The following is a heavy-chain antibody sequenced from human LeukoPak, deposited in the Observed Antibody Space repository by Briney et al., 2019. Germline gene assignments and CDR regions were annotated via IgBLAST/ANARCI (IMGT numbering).Heavy chain of an antibody. CDR3: AKDQNYYSSGWSSLFDY. Sequence: GGSLRLSCAASGFTFSSYAMSWVRQAPGKGLEWVSAISGSGGSTYYADSVKGRFTISRDNSKNTLYLQMNSLRAEDTAVYYCAKDQNYYSSGWSSLFDYWGQGTLVTVSS. CDR1: GFTFSSYA. D-gene: IGHD6-19*01. V-gene: IGHV3-23*01. CDR2: ISGSGGST. J-gene: IGHJ4*02.